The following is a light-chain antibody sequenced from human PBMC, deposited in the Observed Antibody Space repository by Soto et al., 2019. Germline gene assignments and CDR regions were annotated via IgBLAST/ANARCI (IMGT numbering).Light chain of an antibody. J-gene: IGKJ1*01. V-gene: IGKV1-39*01. CDR1: QSINNN. CDR2: AAS. CDR3: QQSYSTPRT. Sequence: DIQMTQSPSSLSASVGDRVTITCRTSQSINNNLNWYQQKPGKAPKLLIYAASSLQSGVPSRFSGSGSGTDFALTISSLQPEDFATYYCQQSYSTPRTFGQGTKWIS.